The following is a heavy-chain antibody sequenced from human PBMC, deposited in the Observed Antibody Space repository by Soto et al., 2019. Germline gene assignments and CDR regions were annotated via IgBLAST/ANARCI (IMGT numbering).Heavy chain of an antibody. D-gene: IGHD2-2*01. CDR3: ARTPDCSSTSCPPALMDV. Sequence: SETLSLTCTVSGGSISSGGYYWSWIRQHPGKGLEWIGYIYYSGSTYYNPSLKSRVTISVDTSKNQFSLKLSSVTAADTAVYYCARTPDCSSTSCPPALMDVWGQGTTVTVSS. CDR1: GGSISSGGYY. CDR2: IYYSGST. V-gene: IGHV4-31*03. J-gene: IGHJ6*02.